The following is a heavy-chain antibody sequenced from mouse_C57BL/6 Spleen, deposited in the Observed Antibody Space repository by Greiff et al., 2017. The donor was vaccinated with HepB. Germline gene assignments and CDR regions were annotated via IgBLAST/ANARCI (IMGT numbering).Heavy chain of an antibody. V-gene: IGHV1-62-2*01. J-gene: IGHJ1*03. Sequence: VQLQQSGAELVKPGASVKLPCKASGYTFTEYTIHWVKQRSGQGLEWIGWFYPGSGSIKYNEKFKDKATLTADKSSSTVYMELSRLTSEDSAVYCCARHEGDYYGSSYWYFDVWGTGTTVTVSS. D-gene: IGHD1-1*01. CDR1: GYTFTEYT. CDR2: FYPGSGSI. CDR3: ARHEGDYYGSSYWYFDV.